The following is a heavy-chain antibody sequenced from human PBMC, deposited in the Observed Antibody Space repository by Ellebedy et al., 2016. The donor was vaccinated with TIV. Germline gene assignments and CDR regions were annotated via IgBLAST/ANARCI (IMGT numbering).Heavy chain of an antibody. D-gene: IGHD1-7*01. CDR3: AREPVLGTNWLDP. Sequence: ASVKVSCKGSGYTFTYYALNWVRQSPGQGLEWVGWIHTSTRKPTYAQGFTGRFVFSLDPSVNTAYLEINSLKAEDTAVYYCAREPVLGTNWLDPWGQGTLVTVS. CDR1: GYTFTYYA. CDR2: IHTSTRKP. J-gene: IGHJ5*02. V-gene: IGHV7-4-1*02.